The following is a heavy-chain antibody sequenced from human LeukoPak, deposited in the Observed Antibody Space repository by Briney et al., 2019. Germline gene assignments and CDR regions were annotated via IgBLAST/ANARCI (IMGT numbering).Heavy chain of an antibody. J-gene: IGHJ4*02. CDR1: GFTVSSNY. Sequence: PGGSLRLSCAASGFTVSSNYMSWVRQAPGKGLEWVSVIYSGGSTYYADSVKGRFTISRDNSKNTLYLQMNSLRAEDTAVYYCAKQSLETYYYDSSGYYPPIDYWGQGTLVTVSS. V-gene: IGHV3-53*01. CDR3: AKQSLETYYYDSSGYYPPIDY. D-gene: IGHD3-22*01. CDR2: IYSGGST.